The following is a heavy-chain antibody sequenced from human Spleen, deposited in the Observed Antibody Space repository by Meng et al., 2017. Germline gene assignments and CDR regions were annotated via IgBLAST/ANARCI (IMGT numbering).Heavy chain of an antibody. J-gene: IGHJ4*02. V-gene: IGHV1-18*01. CDR1: CYTLSSDG. CDR3: ATRGNPYLNC. Sequence: QGQRVHAGAEVKKPGASVKVSCEASCYTLSSDGISWVRQAPGQGLEWLGWINTYNGKTDYAQKFQGRITMTTDTFTSTAYMELRNLRSDDTAVYYCATRGNPYLNCWGQGTLVTVSS. CDR2: INTYNGKT.